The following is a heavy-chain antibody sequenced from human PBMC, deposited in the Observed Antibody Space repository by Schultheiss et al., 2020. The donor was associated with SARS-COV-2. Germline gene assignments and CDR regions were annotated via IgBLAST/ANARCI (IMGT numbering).Heavy chain of an antibody. Sequence: GGSLRLSCAASGFTVSSDYMSWVRQAPGKGLDWVSIIYSAGNTYYADSVKGRFTISRDSSRNTLYLQMNNLRADDTAVYYCARSPSGWGQGTLVTVSS. V-gene: IGHV3-53*01. J-gene: IGHJ4*02. CDR3: ARSPSG. D-gene: IGHD6-25*01. CDR2: IYSAGNT. CDR1: GFTVSSDY.